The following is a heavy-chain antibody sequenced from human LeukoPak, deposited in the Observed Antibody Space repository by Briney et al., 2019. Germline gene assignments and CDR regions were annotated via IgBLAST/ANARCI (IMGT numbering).Heavy chain of an antibody. D-gene: IGHD1-20*01. Sequence: GGSLRLYCAASGFTFSSYAMSWVRQAPGKGLEWVSAISTSGGSTYYADSVKGRFTISRDNSKNTLYLQMNSLRAEDTAVYYCAKQFLTGTTRGYFDYWGQGTLVTVSS. CDR1: GFTFSSYA. CDR2: ISTSGGST. V-gene: IGHV3-23*01. CDR3: AKQFLTGTTRGYFDY. J-gene: IGHJ4*02.